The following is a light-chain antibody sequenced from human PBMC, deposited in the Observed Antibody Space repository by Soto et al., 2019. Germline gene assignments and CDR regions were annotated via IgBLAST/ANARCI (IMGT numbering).Light chain of an antibody. CDR1: QSVSNNY. Sequence: EVVLTQSPGTLSLSPGERGTLSCRASQSVSNNYFAWYQQKPGQAPRLLIFGSSDRATGIPDRFSGSGSGRDFPLTISRLVPEDFAVYYCQQYGSSPPYTFGQGTKLEIK. CDR3: QQYGSSPPYT. CDR2: GSS. J-gene: IGKJ2*01. V-gene: IGKV3-20*01.